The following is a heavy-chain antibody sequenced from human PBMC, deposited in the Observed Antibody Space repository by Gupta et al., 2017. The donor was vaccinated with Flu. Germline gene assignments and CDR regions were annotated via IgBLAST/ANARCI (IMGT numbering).Heavy chain of an antibody. CDR2: IYYSGST. V-gene: IGHV4-59*08. J-gene: IGHJ4*02. D-gene: IGHD1-26*01. CDR3: ARHDGSGSYYRHSATHFDY. CDR1: GGSISSYY. Sequence: GPGLVKPSETLSLTCTGSGGSISSYYWSWIRQPPGKGLEWIGYIYYSGSTNYNPSLKSRVTISVDTSKNQFSLKLSSVTAADTAVYYCARHDGSGSYYRHSATHFDYWGQGTLVTVSS.